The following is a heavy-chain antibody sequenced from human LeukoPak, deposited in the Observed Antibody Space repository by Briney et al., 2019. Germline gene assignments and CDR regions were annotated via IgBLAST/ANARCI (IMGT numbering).Heavy chain of an antibody. V-gene: IGHV3-23*01. Sequence: GGSLRLSCAASGFTFSSYGMNWVRQAPGKGLEWVSAITDSGGDTYYADSVKGRFTVSRDNSKNTLFLQMNSLRAEDTAIYFCAKRVPYSSSSVYFDCWGQGTLVTVSS. CDR2: ITDSGGDT. J-gene: IGHJ4*02. CDR1: GFTFSSYG. D-gene: IGHD6-6*01. CDR3: AKRVPYSSSSVYFDC.